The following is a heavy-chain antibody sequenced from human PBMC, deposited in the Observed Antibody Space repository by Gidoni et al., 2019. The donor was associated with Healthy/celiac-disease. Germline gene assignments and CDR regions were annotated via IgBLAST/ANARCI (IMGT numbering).Heavy chain of an antibody. CDR1: GFTFDDYA. CDR3: AKESRWLGGMDV. D-gene: IGHD5-12*01. Sequence: EVQLVESGGGLVQPGRSMRLSCAASGFTFDDYAMHWVRQAPGKGLEWVSGISWNSGSIGYADSVKGRFTISRDNAKNSLYLQMNSLRAEDTALYYCAKESRWLGGMDVWGQGTTVTVSS. CDR2: ISWNSGSI. J-gene: IGHJ6*02. V-gene: IGHV3-9*01.